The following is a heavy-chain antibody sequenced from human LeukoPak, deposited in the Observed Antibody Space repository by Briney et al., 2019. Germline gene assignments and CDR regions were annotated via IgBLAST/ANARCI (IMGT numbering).Heavy chain of an antibody. D-gene: IGHD5-24*01. V-gene: IGHV3-21*01. CDR1: GFTFSSYS. J-gene: IGHJ4*02. Sequence: GGSLRLSCAASGFTFSSYSMNWVRQAPGKGLEWVSSISSSSSYIYYADSVKGRFTISRDNAKNSLYLQMNSLRAEDTAVYYCARVIDGYNSPFDYWGQGTLVTVSS. CDR3: ARVIDGYNSPFDY. CDR2: ISSSSSYI.